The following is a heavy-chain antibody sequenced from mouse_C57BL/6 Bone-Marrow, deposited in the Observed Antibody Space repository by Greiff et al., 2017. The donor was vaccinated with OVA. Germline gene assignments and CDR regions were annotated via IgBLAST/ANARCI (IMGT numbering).Heavy chain of an antibody. J-gene: IGHJ3*01. CDR2: ISDGGSYT. D-gene: IGHD1-1*01. CDR1: GFTFSSYA. Sequence: EVKLVESGGGLVKPGGSLKLSCAASGFTFSSYAMSWVRQTPEKRLEWVATISDGGSYTYYPDNVKGRFTISRDNAKNNLYLQMSHLKSEDTAMYYCARLYYYGRFAYWGQGTLVTVSA. V-gene: IGHV5-4*03. CDR3: ARLYYYGRFAY.